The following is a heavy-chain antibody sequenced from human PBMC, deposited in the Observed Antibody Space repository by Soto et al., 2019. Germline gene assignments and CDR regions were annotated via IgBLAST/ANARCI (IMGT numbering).Heavy chain of an antibody. CDR3: ARDTTVGIAVEGYFQH. D-gene: IGHD6-19*01. Sequence: ASVKVSCKASGYTFTSYGISWVRQAPGQGLEWMGWISAYNGNTNYAQKLQGRVTMTTDTSTSTAYMELRSLRSDDTAVYYCARDTTVGIAVEGYFQHWGQGTLVTVSS. V-gene: IGHV1-18*01. J-gene: IGHJ1*01. CDR1: GYTFTSYG. CDR2: ISAYNGNT.